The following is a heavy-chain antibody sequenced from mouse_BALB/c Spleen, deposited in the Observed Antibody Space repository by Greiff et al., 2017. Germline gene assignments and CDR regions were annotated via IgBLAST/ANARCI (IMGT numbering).Heavy chain of an antibody. CDR2: IYPGDGDT. CDR3: ARHYGYWYFDV. J-gene: IGHJ1*01. CDR1: GYAFSSYW. V-gene: IGHV1-80*01. D-gene: IGHD1-1*01. Sequence: QVQLKQSGAELVRPGSSVKISCKASGYAFSSYWMNWVKQRPGQGLEWIGQIYPGDGDTNYNGKFKGKATLTADKSSSTAYMQLSSLTSEDSAVYFCARHYGYWYFDVWGAGTTVTVSS.